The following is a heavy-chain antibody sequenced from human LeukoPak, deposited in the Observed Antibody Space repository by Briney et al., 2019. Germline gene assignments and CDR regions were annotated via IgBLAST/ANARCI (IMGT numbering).Heavy chain of an antibody. D-gene: IGHD6-13*01. CDR2: INRDGSEK. CDR1: GFTLSSYW. J-gene: IGHJ6*02. CDR3: ARDRTDPWHSSSWHYGMDV. Sequence: GGSLRLSCAVSGFTLSSYWMSWVHQAPGKGLEWVTNINRDGSEKYYVDSVKGRFTISGDNAKNSLYLQMNSLRAEDTAVYYCARDRTDPWHSSSWHYGMDVWGQGTTVIVS. V-gene: IGHV3-7*01.